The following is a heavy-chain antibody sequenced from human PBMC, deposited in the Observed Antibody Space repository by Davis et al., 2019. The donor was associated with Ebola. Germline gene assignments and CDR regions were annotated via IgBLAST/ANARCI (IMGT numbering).Heavy chain of an antibody. V-gene: IGHV3-30-3*01. D-gene: IGHD2-2*02. J-gene: IGHJ6*03. CDR1: GFTFSSYA. Sequence: GESLKISCAASGFTFSSYAMSWVRQAPGKGLEWVAVISYDGSNKYYADSVKGRFTISRDNSKNTLYLQMNSLRAEDTAVYYCARDMADIVVVPAAIQLYYYYYMDVWGKGTTVTVSS. CDR2: ISYDGSNK. CDR3: ARDMADIVVVPAAIQLYYYYYMDV.